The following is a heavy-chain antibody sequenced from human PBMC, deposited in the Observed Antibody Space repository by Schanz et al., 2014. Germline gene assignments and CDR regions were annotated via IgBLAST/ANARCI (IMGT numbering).Heavy chain of an antibody. CDR1: EFTFSIYK. CDR2: ISSSSSYI. Sequence: EVQLVASGGGLVKPGGSLRLSCEASEFTFSIYKMNWVRQAPGKGLEWVSSISSSSSYIYYADSVKGRFTISRDNAKNSLYLQMNSLRAGDTAVYYCARVAYGSVSYWDYWGQGTLVIVSS. V-gene: IGHV3-21*01. CDR3: ARVAYGSVSYWDY. D-gene: IGHD3-10*01. J-gene: IGHJ4*02.